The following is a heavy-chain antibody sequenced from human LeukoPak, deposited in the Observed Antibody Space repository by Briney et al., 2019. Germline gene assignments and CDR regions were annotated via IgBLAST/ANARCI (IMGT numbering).Heavy chain of an antibody. D-gene: IGHD3-10*01. V-gene: IGHV4-34*01. CDR1: GGSSSGYY. Sequence: SETLSLTCAVYGGSSSGYYWSWIRQPPGKGLEWIGEINHSGSTYYNPSLKSRVTISVDTSKNQFSLKLSSVTAADTAVYYCARDHGSGSYFDYWGQGTLVTVSS. CDR2: INHSGST. CDR3: ARDHGSGSYFDY. J-gene: IGHJ4*02.